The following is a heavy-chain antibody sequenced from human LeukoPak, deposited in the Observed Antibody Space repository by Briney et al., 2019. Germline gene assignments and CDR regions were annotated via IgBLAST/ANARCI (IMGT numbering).Heavy chain of an antibody. Sequence: PSETLSLTCAVYGGSFSGYYWSWIRQPPGKGLEWIGEINHSGSTFYNPSLKSRVTILVDTSKNEFSLKLSSVTAADTAVYYCARTTHYDSSGPYYWGQGTLVTVSS. CDR1: GGSFSGYY. V-gene: IGHV4-34*01. J-gene: IGHJ4*02. CDR3: ARTTHYDSSGPYY. CDR2: INHSGST. D-gene: IGHD3-22*01.